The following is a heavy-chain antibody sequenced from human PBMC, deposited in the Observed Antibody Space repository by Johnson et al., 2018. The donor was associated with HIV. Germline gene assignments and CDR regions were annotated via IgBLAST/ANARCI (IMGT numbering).Heavy chain of an antibody. J-gene: IGHJ3*01. Sequence: VQLVESGGGLVQPGGSLRLSCVASGFTVSSNYMSWVRQAPGKGLEWVSLIYSDGSTYYADSVKGRFTISRDNSKNMVYLQMNSLRAEDTAVYYCAKERGISGGFDFWGQGTRVTVSS. CDR3: AKERGISGGFDF. V-gene: IGHV3-66*01. D-gene: IGHD2-15*01. CDR2: IYSDGST. CDR1: GFTVSSNY.